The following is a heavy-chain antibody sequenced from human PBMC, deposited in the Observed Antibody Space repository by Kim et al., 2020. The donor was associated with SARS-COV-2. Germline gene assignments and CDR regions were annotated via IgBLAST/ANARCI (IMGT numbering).Heavy chain of an antibody. D-gene: IGHD3-3*01. J-gene: IGHJ4*02. Sequence: GGSLRLSCAASKITFSSYGMHWVRQAQGKGLEWVADISYDGTNKDYVDSVKGRFTISRDNSKNTLYLQMNSLRPEDTAMYYCARGGLYFDVRSGYLDFCGQGTLLTVHS. CDR3: ARGGLYFDVRSGYLDF. V-gene: IGHV3-30*03. CDR1: KITFSSYG. CDR2: ISYDGTNK.